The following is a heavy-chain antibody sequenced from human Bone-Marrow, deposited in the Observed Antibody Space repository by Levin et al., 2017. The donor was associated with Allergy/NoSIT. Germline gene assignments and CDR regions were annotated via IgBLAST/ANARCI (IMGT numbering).Heavy chain of an antibody. D-gene: IGHD2-2*01. J-gene: IGHJ6*02. CDR3: AREKLKGRYCSSTSCYAGYYYYYGMDV. V-gene: IGHV4-34*01. Sequence: SQTLSLTCAVYGGSFSGYYWSWIRQPPGKGLEWIGEINHSGSTNYNPSLKSRVTISVDTSKNQFSLKLSSVTAADTAVYYCAREKLKGRYCSSTSCYAGYYYYYGMDVWGQGTTVTVSS. CDR1: GGSFSGYY. CDR2: INHSGST.